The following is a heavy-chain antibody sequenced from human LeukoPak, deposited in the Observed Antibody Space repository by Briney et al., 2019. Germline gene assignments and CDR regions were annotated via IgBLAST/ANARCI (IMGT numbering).Heavy chain of an antibody. J-gene: IGHJ4*02. V-gene: IGHV3-23*01. CDR2: VSGSGAHT. D-gene: IGHD4-17*01. Sequence: PGGSLRLTCAASGFTFSSYAMTWVRQAPGKGLQWVSAVSGSGAHTYYADSVKGRFTISRDNSRDTLYLQMNSLRAEDTAVYYCARGAYGDYFVDYWGQGTLVTVSS. CDR1: GFTFSSYA. CDR3: ARGAYGDYFVDY.